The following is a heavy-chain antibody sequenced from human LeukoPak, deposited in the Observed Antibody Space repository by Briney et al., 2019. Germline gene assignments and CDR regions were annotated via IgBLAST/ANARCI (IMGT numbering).Heavy chain of an antibody. CDR3: ARDRLLEDRDYSSYYYMDV. Sequence: PGGSLRLSCAASGFTFSSYAMSWVRQAPGKGLEWVPAISGSGGSTYYADSVKGRFTISRDNSKNTLYLQMNSLRAEDTAVYYCARDRLLEDRDYSSYYYMDVWGKGTTVTVSS. CDR1: GFTFSSYA. CDR2: ISGSGGST. D-gene: IGHD1-1*01. J-gene: IGHJ6*03. V-gene: IGHV3-23*01.